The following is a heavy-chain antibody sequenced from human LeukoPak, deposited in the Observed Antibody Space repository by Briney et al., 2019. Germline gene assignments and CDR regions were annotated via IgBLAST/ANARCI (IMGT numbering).Heavy chain of an antibody. CDR2: ISYDGSNK. J-gene: IGHJ4*02. CDR3: ARETTVAGPGYFDY. D-gene: IGHD6-19*01. CDR1: GFTFSSYA. V-gene: IGHV3-30-3*01. Sequence: GGSLRLSCAASGFTFSSYAMHWVRQAPGKGLEWVAFISYDGSNKYYADSVKGRFTISRDNSKNTLYLQMNRLRAEDTAVYYCARETTVAGPGYFDYWGQGTLVTVSS.